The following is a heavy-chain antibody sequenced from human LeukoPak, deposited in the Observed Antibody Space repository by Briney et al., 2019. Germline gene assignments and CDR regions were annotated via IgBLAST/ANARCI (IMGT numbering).Heavy chain of an antibody. CDR3: AGGDCSRTTCYRAGQGR. V-gene: IGHV3-48*03. D-gene: IGHD2-2*01. CDR1: GFTFSSYE. CDR2: ISRDGCTI. J-gene: IGHJ4*02. Sequence: GGSLRLSCVASGFTFSSYEMYGVRQAPGRGLVWGSYISRDGCTIYYADSVKGRFTISRDNAKNSLYLQMKPLHAEDTAVYYRAGGDCSRTTCYRAGQGRWGQGTLVTVSS.